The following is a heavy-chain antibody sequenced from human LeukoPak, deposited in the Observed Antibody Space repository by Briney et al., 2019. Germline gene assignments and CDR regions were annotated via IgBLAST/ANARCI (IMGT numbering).Heavy chain of an antibody. CDR2: FDPEDGET. Sequence: GASVKVSCKVSGYTLTELSMHWVRQAPGKGLEWMGGFDPEDGETIYAQKFQGRVTMTEDTSTDTAYMELSSLRSEDMAVYYCATEGDCDNPYGMDVWGQGTTVTVSS. CDR3: ATEGDCDNPYGMDV. CDR1: GYTLTELS. V-gene: IGHV1-24*01. D-gene: IGHD3-22*01. J-gene: IGHJ6*02.